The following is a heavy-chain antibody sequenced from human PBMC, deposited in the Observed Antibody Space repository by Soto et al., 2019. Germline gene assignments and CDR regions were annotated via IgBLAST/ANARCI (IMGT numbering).Heavy chain of an antibody. D-gene: IGHD3-22*01. CDR2: IYYSGST. CDR1: GGSISSYY. Sequence: SETLSLTCTVSGGSISSYYWSWIRQPPGKGLEWIGYIYYSGSTNYNPSLKSRVTISVDTSKNQFSLKLSSVTAADTAVYYCARDLHYWDSSGPNDAFDIWGQGTMVTVSS. CDR3: ARDLHYWDSSGPNDAFDI. V-gene: IGHV4-59*01. J-gene: IGHJ3*02.